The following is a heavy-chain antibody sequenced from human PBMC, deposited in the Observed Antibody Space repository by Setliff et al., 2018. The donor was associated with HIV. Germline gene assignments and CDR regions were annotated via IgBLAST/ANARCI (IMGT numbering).Heavy chain of an antibody. CDR1: GDSIGRDFYY. CDR3: ARNDAFDI. Sequence: PSETLSLTCTVSGDSIGRDFYYWNWIRQPAGKGLEWIGHIYTNGRTHYNPSLKSRVTISMDTSKNQFSLKLSSVTAADTAVYYCARNDAFDIWGQGTLVTVSS. J-gene: IGHJ3*02. CDR2: IYTNGRT. V-gene: IGHV4-61*09.